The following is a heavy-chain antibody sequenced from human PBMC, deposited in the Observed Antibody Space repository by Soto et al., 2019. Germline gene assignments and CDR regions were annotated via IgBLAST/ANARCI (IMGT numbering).Heavy chain of an antibody. CDR1: GYRFTSYW. CDR3: ARLFTSAMAVGGTSPYYFDY. CDR2: IYPGASDP. D-gene: IGHD6-19*01. V-gene: IGHV5-51*01. J-gene: IGHJ4*02. Sequence: GESLKISCKGSGYRFTSYWIGWVRQMPGKGLEWTGIIYPGASDPRYSPSFQGQVTISADKTISTAYLQWTSRKASDTAMYYCARLFTSAMAVGGTSPYYFDYGGQGTLVTASS.